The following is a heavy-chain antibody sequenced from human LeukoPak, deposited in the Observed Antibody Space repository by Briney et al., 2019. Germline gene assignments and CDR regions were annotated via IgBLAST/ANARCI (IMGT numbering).Heavy chain of an antibody. D-gene: IGHD2-15*01. CDR2: MNPNSGNT. CDR1: GYTFTSYD. CDR3: ARKGLLGSGKPWFDP. Sequence: ASVRVSCKASGYTFTSYDINWVRQASGQGLEWMGGMNPNSGNTASAQKFQGRVTMTRNTSISTAYMELTGLRSEDTAMYFCARKGLLGSGKPWFDPWGQGTLVTVSS. V-gene: IGHV1-8*01. J-gene: IGHJ5*02.